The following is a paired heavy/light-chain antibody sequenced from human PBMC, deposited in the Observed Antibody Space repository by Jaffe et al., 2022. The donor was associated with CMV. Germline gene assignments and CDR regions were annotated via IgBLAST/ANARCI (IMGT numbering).Heavy chain of an antibody. CDR1: GGSMSSYY. J-gene: IGHJ5*02. D-gene: IGHD5-18*01. CDR2: VYNNERT. Sequence: QVQLQESGPGLVKPSETLSLTCTVSGGSMSSYYWSWIRQPPGKGLEWIGYVYNNERTNYNPSLKSRVTISVDTSENQLSLEVTSVTAADTAVYYCVRYSYGSSLWFDPWGQGTLVTVSS. V-gene: IGHV4-59*01. CDR3: VRYSYGSSLWFDP.
Light chain of an antibody. CDR3: HQANSFPYT. V-gene: IGKV1-12*01. CDR2: AAS. Sequence: DIQMTQSPSSVSASVGDRVSITCRASQGISTWLAWYQQKPGKAPKLLIYAASTLQSGVPSRFSGSGSGTDFTLSISSLQPEDFATYYCHQANSFPYTFGQGTKLEIK. J-gene: IGKJ2*01. CDR1: QGISTW.